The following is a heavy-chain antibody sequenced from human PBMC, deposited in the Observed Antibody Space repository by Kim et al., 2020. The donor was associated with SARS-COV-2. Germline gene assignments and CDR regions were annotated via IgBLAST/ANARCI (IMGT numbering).Heavy chain of an antibody. Sequence: GSTNYNPTLKSRVTIAVDTAKNQFSLKLSSVTAADTAVYYCARLTTVTTVWGQGILVTVSS. CDR3: ARLTTVTTV. CDR2: GST. J-gene: IGHJ4*02. V-gene: IGHV4-59*08. D-gene: IGHD4-17*01.